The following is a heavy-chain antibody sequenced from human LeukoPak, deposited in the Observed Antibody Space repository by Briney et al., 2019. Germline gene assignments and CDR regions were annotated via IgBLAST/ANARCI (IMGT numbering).Heavy chain of an antibody. V-gene: IGHV3-33*01. CDR1: GFTFTSYG. Sequence: GGSLRLSCAASGFTFTSYGIHWGRQAPGQGLEWVVVIWYDGSNTYYAASVKGRFTISRDNSKNTLYLQMNSLRAEDTAVYYCARADTFDYWGQGTLVTVSS. D-gene: IGHD5-18*01. CDR2: IWYDGSNT. CDR3: ARADTFDY. J-gene: IGHJ4*02.